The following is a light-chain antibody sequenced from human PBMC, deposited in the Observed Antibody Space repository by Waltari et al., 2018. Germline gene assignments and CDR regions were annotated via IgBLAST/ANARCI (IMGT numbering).Light chain of an antibody. J-gene: IGLJ2*01. CDR3: GSFISSTTVI. CDR1: SSDVGGYNY. CDR2: DAI. Sequence: QSALTQPDSVSGSPGQSITISCTGTSSDVGGYNYVSWYQQYPGKAPKVIIYDAINRPSGVSNRVSGSNSGKSASLTISGLQAEDEADYYCGSFISSTTVIFGGGTRLTVL. V-gene: IGLV2-14*03.